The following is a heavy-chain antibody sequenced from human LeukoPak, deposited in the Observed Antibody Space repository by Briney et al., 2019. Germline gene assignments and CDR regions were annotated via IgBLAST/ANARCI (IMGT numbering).Heavy chain of an antibody. CDR3: ANRPTVTESRYNWFDP. J-gene: IGHJ5*02. Sequence: PGGSLRLSCAASGFTFSTYAMSWVRRAPGKGLEWVSTVSGSGSSAYYADSVKGRFTISRDNSKNTLYLQMNSLRAEDTAVYYCANRPTVTESRYNWFDPWGQGTLVTVSS. D-gene: IGHD4-17*01. CDR2: VSGSGSSA. CDR1: GFTFSTYA. V-gene: IGHV3-23*01.